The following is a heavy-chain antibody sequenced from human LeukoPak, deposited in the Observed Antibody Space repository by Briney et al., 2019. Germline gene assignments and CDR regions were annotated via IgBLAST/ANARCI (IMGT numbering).Heavy chain of an antibody. V-gene: IGHV3-23*01. Sequence: GGSLRLSCAASGFSFSNYAMSWVRQTPGKGLEWVSTIYYSGGDTYSADSVKGRFTISRDNSKNTVYLQMNSLRPEDTAVYYCAKDHSQNFDYWGQGTLVTVSS. J-gene: IGHJ4*02. CDR2: IYYSGGDT. CDR1: GFSFSNYA. D-gene: IGHD5-18*01. CDR3: AKDHSQNFDY.